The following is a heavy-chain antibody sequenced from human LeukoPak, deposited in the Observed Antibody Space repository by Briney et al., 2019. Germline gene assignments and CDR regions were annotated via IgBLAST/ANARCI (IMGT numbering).Heavy chain of an antibody. J-gene: IGHJ6*02. CDR3: TRVQAGRSGLMDV. CDR2: VDPDGTTT. V-gene: IGHV3-74*01. D-gene: IGHD2-8*02. CDR1: GFTLSNYW. Sequence: GGSLRLSCAASGFTLSNYWMHWVRQAPGEGLVWVSRVDPDGTTTNYADSVTGRFATSRDNAMDTLYLQMNSLRAEDTALYYCTRVQAGRSGLMDVWGRGTTVTVSS.